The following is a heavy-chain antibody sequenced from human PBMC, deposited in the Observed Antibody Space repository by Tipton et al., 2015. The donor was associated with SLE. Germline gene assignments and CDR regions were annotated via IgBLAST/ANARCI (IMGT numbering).Heavy chain of an antibody. V-gene: IGHV4-61*01. CDR2: IYYSGST. CDR1: GGSISSGSYY. Sequence: TLSLTCTVSGGSISSGSYYWSRIRQPPGKGLEWIGYIYYSGSTNYNPSLKSRVTISVDTSKNQFSLKLSSVTAADTAVYYCARDRIAAAGRFDLWGRGTLVTVSS. J-gene: IGHJ2*01. D-gene: IGHD6-13*01. CDR3: ARDRIAAAGRFDL.